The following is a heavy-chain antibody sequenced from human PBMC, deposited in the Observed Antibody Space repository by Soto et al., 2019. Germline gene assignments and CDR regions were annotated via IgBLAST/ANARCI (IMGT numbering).Heavy chain of an antibody. CDR3: AREGKDTYYDFWSGYYPSSPMAYYYMDV. D-gene: IGHD3-3*01. V-gene: IGHV1-69*04. Sequence: GASVKVSCKASGGTFSSYTISWVRQAPGQGLEWMGRIIPILGIANYAQKFQGRVTITADKSTSTAYMELSSLRSEDTAVYYCAREGKDTYYDFWSGYYPSSPMAYYYMDVWGKGTTVTVSS. CDR1: GGTFSSYT. CDR2: IIPILGIA. J-gene: IGHJ6*03.